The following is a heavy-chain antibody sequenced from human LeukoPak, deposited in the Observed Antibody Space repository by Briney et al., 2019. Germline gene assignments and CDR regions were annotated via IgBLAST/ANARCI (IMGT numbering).Heavy chain of an antibody. CDR2: IIPILGIA. Sequence: GASVKVSCKASGGTFSSYAISWVRQAPGQGLEWMGRIIPILGIANYAQKFQGRVTITADKSTSTAYMELSSLRSEDTAVYYCASPLVERPNLSRPPDVWGQGTTVTVSS. J-gene: IGHJ6*02. V-gene: IGHV1-69*04. D-gene: IGHD1-1*01. CDR3: ASPLVERPNLSRPPDV. CDR1: GGTFSSYA.